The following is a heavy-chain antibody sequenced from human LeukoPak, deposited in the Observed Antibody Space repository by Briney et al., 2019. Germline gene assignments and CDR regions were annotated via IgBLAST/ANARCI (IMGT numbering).Heavy chain of an antibody. CDR2: INPNSGGT. V-gene: IGHV1-2*02. CDR3: ARVLASVPAFYLDP. D-gene: IGHD2-2*01. J-gene: IGHJ5*02. CDR1: GYTFTGYY. Sequence: ASVKLSCKASGYTFTGYYMHWVRQAPGQGLEWMGWINPNSGGTNYAQKFQGRVTMTRDTSISTAYMELSRLRSDDTAVYYCARVLASVPAFYLDPWGQGTLVTVSS.